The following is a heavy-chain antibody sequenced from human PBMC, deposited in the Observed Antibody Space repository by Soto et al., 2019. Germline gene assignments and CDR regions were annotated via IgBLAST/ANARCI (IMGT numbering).Heavy chain of an antibody. D-gene: IGHD5-12*01. CDR2: ISYSGST. J-gene: IGHJ5*02. Sequence: QVQLQESGPGLVKPSETLSLTCTVSGGSVSSVSYYWSWIRQPPGKGLEWIGYISYSGSTNYNPSLKSRVSMSLDTSKNQFSLKLISVTAADTAVYYCARAYDYKSSCFDPWGQGTLVTVSS. CDR3: ARAYDYKSSCFDP. V-gene: IGHV4-61*01. CDR1: GGSVSSVSYY.